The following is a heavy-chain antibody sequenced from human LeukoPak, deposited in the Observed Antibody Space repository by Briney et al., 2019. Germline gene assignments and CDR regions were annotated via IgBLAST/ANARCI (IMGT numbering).Heavy chain of an antibody. CDR2: IEQDGSEK. CDR1: GFIFENYW. CDR3: ASLYCTHTTCYYFDY. V-gene: IGHV3-7*01. J-gene: IGHJ4*02. D-gene: IGHD2-2*01. Sequence: PGGSLRLSCAASGFIFENYWMNWVRQAPGKGLEGVANIEQDGSEKYYVDSVKGRFTISRDNARNSLYLQMNSLRAGDTAVYYCASLYCTHTTCYYFDYWGQGTLVSVSS.